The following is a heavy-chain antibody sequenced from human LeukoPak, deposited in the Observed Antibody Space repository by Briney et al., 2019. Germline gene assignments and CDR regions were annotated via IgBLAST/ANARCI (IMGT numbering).Heavy chain of an antibody. Sequence: GGSLRLSCAGSGFTFSNYSMNWVRQAPGEGLEWVSYISSSSATIHYADSVKGRFTISRDNAKNSLYLQMNSLRAEDTALYYCARDTHYYGSGSPAFDIWGQGTMVTVSS. D-gene: IGHD3-10*01. CDR3: ARDTHYYGSGSPAFDI. CDR2: ISSSSATI. CDR1: GFTFSNYS. J-gene: IGHJ3*02. V-gene: IGHV3-48*01.